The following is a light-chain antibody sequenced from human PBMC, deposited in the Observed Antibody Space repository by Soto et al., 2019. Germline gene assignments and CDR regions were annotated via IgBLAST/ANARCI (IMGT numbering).Light chain of an antibody. CDR3: QQRSTWPPEAT. J-gene: IGKJ5*01. CDR2: GAS. CDR1: QSVGTK. Sequence: VNHSPSAVSVSPGERANLSCRASQSVGTKLAWYQQTPGQAPRLLIYGASNRATGIPARFSGGGSGTDFTLTISSLEPEDFAVYYCQQRSTWPPEATFAQGTRLEI. V-gene: IGKV3-11*01.